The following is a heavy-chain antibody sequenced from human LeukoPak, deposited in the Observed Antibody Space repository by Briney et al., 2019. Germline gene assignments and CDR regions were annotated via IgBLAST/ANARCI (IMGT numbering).Heavy chain of an antibody. J-gene: IGHJ3*02. V-gene: IGHV5-51*01. CDR2: IYPGDSDN. Sequence: GESLKISCKGSGYSFTSYWIGWVRQMPGKGLGWMGIIYPGDSDNRYSPSFQGQVTISADKSISTAYLQWSSLKASDTAMYYCASTITIFGVVLKDAFDIWGQGTMVTVSS. D-gene: IGHD3-3*01. CDR1: GYSFTSYW. CDR3: ASTITIFGVVLKDAFDI.